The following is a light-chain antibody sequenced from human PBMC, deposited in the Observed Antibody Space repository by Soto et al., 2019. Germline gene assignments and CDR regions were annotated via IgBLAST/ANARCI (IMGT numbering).Light chain of an antibody. CDR2: GAS. J-gene: IGKJ1*01. CDR3: QQYNIWPWT. Sequence: EKVMTQSPATLSVSPGERATLSCRASQSVSSDLAWYQQKPGQAPRLLVYGASTRATGIPARFSGSGSGTEFTLIISSLQSEDFAVYFCQQYNIWPWTFGQGTKVEIK. V-gene: IGKV3-15*01. CDR1: QSVSSD.